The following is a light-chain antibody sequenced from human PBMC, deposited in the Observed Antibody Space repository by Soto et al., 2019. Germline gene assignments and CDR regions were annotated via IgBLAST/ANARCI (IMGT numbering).Light chain of an antibody. Sequence: QAVVTQPPSVSGAPGQRVTISCTGSSSNIGAGYDVHWYQQLPGTAPKLLIYGNSNRPSGVPDRFSGSKSGTSASLAITGLQAKDEADYYCQSYDSSLCGSWVFGGGTQLTVL. CDR2: GNS. CDR3: QSYDSSLCGSWV. V-gene: IGLV1-40*01. CDR1: SSNIGAGYD. J-gene: IGLJ3*02.